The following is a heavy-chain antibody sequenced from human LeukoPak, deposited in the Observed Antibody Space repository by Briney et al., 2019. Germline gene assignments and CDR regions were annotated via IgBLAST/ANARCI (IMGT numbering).Heavy chain of an antibody. J-gene: IGHJ5*02. V-gene: IGHV4-34*01. CDR2: INQNGGT. CDR1: GGSISSYY. Sequence: SETLSLTCTVSGGSISSYYWSWIRQPPGKGLEWIGEINQNGGTNYNPSLKSRVTISVDTSKNQFSLKLTSVTAADTAVYYCARKTYCSGGRCYGENWFDPWGQGTLVTVSS. CDR3: ARKTYCSGGRCYGENWFDP. D-gene: IGHD2-15*01.